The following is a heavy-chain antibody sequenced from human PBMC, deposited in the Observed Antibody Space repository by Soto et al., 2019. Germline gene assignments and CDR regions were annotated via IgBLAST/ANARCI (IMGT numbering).Heavy chain of an antibody. V-gene: IGHV3-66*01. Sequence: GGSLRLSCAASGFTVSSNYMSWVRQAPGKGLEWVSVIYSGGSTYYADSVKGRFTISRDNSKNTLYLQMNSLRAEDTAVYYCARSDYDYIWGSYRRAFDYWGQGTLVTVSS. CDR1: GFTVSSNY. J-gene: IGHJ4*02. D-gene: IGHD3-16*02. CDR3: ARSDYDYIWGSYRRAFDY. CDR2: IYSGGST.